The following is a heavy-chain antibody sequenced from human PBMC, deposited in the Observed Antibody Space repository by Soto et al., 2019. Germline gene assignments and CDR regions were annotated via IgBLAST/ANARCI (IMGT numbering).Heavy chain of an antibody. Sequence: TLSLTCTVSGGSISSYYWSWIRQPPGKGLEWIGYIYYSGSTYYNPSLKSRVTISVDTSKNQFSLKLSSVTAADTAVYYCASTGGLQTGAFDIWGQGTMVTVSS. J-gene: IGHJ3*02. CDR2: IYYSGST. CDR3: ASTGGLQTGAFDI. D-gene: IGHD7-27*01. V-gene: IGHV4-30-4*01. CDR1: GGSISSYY.